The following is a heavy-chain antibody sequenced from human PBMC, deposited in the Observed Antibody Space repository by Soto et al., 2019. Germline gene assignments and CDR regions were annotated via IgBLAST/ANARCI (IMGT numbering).Heavy chain of an antibody. CDR1: AYSISSGYY. Sequence: PSETLSLTCAVSAYSISSGYYWGSLPQPPGKGLEWSPSIYHSGITYYNPSLKSRVTISVDTSKNKFSLKLSSMTAADTAVYYCARSGSGSGWLGGQGTLVTVS. J-gene: IGHJ4*02. D-gene: IGHD6-19*01. CDR2: IYHSGIT. CDR3: ARSGSGSGWL. V-gene: IGHV4-38-2*01.